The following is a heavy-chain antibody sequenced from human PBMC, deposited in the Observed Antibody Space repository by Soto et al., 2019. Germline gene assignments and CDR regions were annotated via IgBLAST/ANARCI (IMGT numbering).Heavy chain of an antibody. CDR1: GGTLSNSV. CDR3: ARAPILVGVTPYENYFDS. Sequence: GASVNVSCKASGGTLSNSVISWVRQAPGQGLEWTGGSIPIFGTENYAQKFQGRVTIIADESTSTAYMEVTSLRSEDTAVYYCARAPILVGVTPYENYFDSWGQGTLVTVSS. CDR2: SIPIFGTE. V-gene: IGHV1-69*13. J-gene: IGHJ4*02. D-gene: IGHD3-3*01.